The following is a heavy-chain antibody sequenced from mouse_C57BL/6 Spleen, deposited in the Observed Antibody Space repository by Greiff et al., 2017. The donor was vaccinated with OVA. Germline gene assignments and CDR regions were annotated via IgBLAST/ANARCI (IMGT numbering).Heavy chain of an antibody. J-gene: IGHJ3*01. Sequence: QVQLQQSGAELVRPGASVKLSCKASGYTFTSYRMHWVKQRPGQGLEWIGYINPSSGYTKYNQKFKDKATLTADKSSSTAYMQLSSLTSEDSAVYYCARVYGCDAWFAYWGQGTLVTVSA. CDR2: INPSSGYT. CDR3: ARVYGCDAWFAY. CDR1: GYTFTSYR. V-gene: IGHV1-4*01. D-gene: IGHD2-2*01.